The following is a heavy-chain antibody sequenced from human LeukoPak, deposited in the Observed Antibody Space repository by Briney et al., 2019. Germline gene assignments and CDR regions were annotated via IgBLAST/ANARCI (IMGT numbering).Heavy chain of an antibody. D-gene: IGHD5-18*01. V-gene: IGHV4-61*02. J-gene: IGHJ6*03. CDR2: IYTSGST. CDR1: GGSISSGSYY. CDR3: ARLTWIQLSFYYYYYMDV. Sequence: SETLSLTCTVSGGSISSGSYYWSWIRQPAGKGLEWIGRIYTSGSTNYNPSLKSRVTMSVDTPKNQFSLKLSSVTAADTAVYYCARLTWIQLSFYYYYYMDVWGKGTTVTISS.